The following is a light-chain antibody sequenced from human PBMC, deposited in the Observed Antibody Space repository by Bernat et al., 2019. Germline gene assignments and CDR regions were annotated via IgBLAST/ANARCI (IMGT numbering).Light chain of an antibody. J-gene: IGLJ3*02. CDR3: AAWDDRLNGWV. CDR2: ATN. V-gene: IGLV1-44*01. CDR1: SSDIGSNS. Sequence: QSVLTQPPSASGTPGQRVTISCSGSSSDIGSNSVTWYPQFPGTAPKVLVYATNQRPAGVPDRLSGSKSGTSSSLAISGLLSDDEADYYCAAWDDRLNGWVFGGGTKLTVL.